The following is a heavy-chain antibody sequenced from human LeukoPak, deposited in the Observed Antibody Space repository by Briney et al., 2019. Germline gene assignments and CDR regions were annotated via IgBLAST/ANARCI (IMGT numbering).Heavy chain of an antibody. V-gene: IGHV4-39*07. D-gene: IGHD2-2*01. CDR1: GGSIGSSSYY. J-gene: IGHJ6*02. Sequence: SETLSLTCTVSGGSIGSSSYYWGWIRQPPGKGLEWIGSIYSGGSSYYNPSLKSRVSISVDTSNNQFSLKVNSVTAADTAVYYCARDAGHQLSRRNYYAMDVWGQGTTVTVSS. CDR2: IYSGGSS. CDR3: ARDAGHQLSRRNYYAMDV.